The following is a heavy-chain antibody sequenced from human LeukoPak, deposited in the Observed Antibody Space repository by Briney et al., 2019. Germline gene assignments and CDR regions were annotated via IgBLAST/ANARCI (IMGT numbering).Heavy chain of an antibody. J-gene: IGHJ3*02. V-gene: IGHV3-74*01. CDR2: INSDGSST. D-gene: IGHD3-10*01. CDR1: GFTFSSYW. CDR3: LWFRGLYGAADAFDI. Sequence: GGSLRLSCAASGFTFSSYWMHWVRQAPGKGLAWVSRINSDGSSTSYADSVNGRFTISRDNAKNTLYLQMNSLRAEDTAVYYCLWFRGLYGAADAFDIWGQGTMVTVSS.